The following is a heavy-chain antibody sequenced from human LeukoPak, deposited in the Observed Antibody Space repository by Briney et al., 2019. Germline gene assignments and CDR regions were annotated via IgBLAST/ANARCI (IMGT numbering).Heavy chain of an antibody. CDR1: GFSFSTYW. V-gene: IGHV3-30-3*01. CDR3: ARGFGELLGYYYGMDV. D-gene: IGHD3-10*01. CDR2: ISYDGSNK. Sequence: GGSLRLSCVASGFSFSTYWMNWIRQAPGKGLEWVAVISYDGSNKYYADSVKGRFTISRDNSKNTLYLQMNSLRAEDTAVYYCARGFGELLGYYYGMDVWGQGTTVTVSS. J-gene: IGHJ6*02.